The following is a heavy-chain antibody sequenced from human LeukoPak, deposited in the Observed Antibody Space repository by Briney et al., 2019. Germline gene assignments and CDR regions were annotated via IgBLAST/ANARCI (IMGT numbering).Heavy chain of an antibody. J-gene: IGHJ4*02. D-gene: IGHD6-13*01. CDR3: ARDGSSWSREIDY. V-gene: IGHV3-48*03. CDR1: GFTFRTYG. Sequence: GGSLRLSCAVSGFTFRTYGMNWVRQAPGKGLEWISYISGSGDSIYYADAVKGRFTISRDDAKNSLYLQLNSLRAEDTAVYYCARDGSSWSREIDYWGQGTPVTVSS. CDR2: ISGSGDSI.